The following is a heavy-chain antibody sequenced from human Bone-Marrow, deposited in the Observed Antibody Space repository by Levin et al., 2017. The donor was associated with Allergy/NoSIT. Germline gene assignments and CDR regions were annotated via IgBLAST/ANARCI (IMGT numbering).Heavy chain of an antibody. D-gene: IGHD6-13*01. CDR1: GGSLSSGDYY. V-gene: IGHV4-30-4*01. J-gene: IGHJ4*02. CDR2: IYHTGAT. CDR3: GRGNRGIDY. Sequence: SQTLSLTCTVSGGSLSSGDYYWTWIRQPPGKGLEWIGYIYHTGATYYNPSLMSRLSMSVDTSKNQFSLKLTSVTVSDTAVYYCGRGNRGIDYWGQGTLVTVAS.